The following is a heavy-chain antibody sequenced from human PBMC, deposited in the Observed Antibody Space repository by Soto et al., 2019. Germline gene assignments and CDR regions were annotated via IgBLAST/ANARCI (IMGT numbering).Heavy chain of an antibody. CDR3: AKEGASSWYFFDY. CDR1: GFTFSNYA. CDR2: ISGSGGGA. V-gene: IGHV3-23*01. J-gene: IGHJ4*02. D-gene: IGHD6-13*01. Sequence: EVQLLESGENLVQPGGSLRLSCAASGFTFSNYAMNWVRQPPGKGLEWVSTISGSGGGAYYADSVKGRFTISRDNSKNTLYLQMNRLRGEDTAVYYCAKEGASSWYFFDYWGKGTLVTVSS.